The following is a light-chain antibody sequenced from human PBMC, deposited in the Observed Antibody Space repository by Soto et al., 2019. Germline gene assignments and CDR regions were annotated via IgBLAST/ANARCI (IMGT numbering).Light chain of an antibody. CDR2: TGS. J-gene: IGKJ4*02. Sequence: DIQMTQSPSSVSASVGDRVSITCRASQGISNWLAWYQQKPGRAPKLLIYTGSSLQSGVPSRFSGTGSGTDFTLTISSLQPEDVGTYYCRQANSFPLTFGGGTKVEIK. CDR1: QGISNW. V-gene: IGKV1-12*01. CDR3: RQANSFPLT.